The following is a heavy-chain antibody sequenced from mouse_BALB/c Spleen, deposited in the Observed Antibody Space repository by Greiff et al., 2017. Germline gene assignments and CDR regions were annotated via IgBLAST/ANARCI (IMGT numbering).Heavy chain of an antibody. Sequence: EVKLVESGGGLVQPGGSLKLSCAASGFTFSSYTMSWVRQTPEKRLEWVAYISNGGGSTYYPDTVKGRFTISRDNAKNTLYLQMSSLKSEDTAMYYCARHPSTGSWFAYWGQGTLVTVSA. J-gene: IGHJ3*01. V-gene: IGHV5-12-2*01. CDR2: ISNGGGST. D-gene: IGHD4-1*02. CDR1: GFTFSSYT. CDR3: ARHPSTGSWFAY.